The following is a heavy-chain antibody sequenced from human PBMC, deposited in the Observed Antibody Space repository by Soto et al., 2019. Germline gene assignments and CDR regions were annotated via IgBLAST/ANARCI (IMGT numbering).Heavy chain of an antibody. V-gene: IGHV3-23*01. D-gene: IGHD6-19*01. CDR3: ARPQSMWLLRSAFDI. J-gene: IGHJ3*02. CDR2: IGSVGGDT. Sequence: GGSLRLSCAASGFTFYSYAMSWVRQAPGKGLEWVSTIGSVGGDTYYADSVKGRFTISRDDSKNTLYLQMNSLRAEDTAVYYCARPQSMWLLRSAFDIWGQGTMVTVSS. CDR1: GFTFYSYA.